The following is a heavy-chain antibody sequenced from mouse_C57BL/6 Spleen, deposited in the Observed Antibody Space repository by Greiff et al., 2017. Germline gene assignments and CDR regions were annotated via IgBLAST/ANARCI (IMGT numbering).Heavy chain of an antibody. CDR2: IYPGSGNT. J-gene: IGHJ2*01. CDR1: GYTFADYY. D-gene: IGHD1-1*01. Sequence: VQLQQSGAELVRPGASVKLSCKASGYTFADYYINWVKQRPGQGLEWIARIYPGSGNTYYNEKFKGKATMTAEKSASTAYMQLSSLTSEDSAVYFCAREVYYGSNYFDYWGQGTTLTVSS. V-gene: IGHV1-76*01. CDR3: AREVYYGSNYFDY.